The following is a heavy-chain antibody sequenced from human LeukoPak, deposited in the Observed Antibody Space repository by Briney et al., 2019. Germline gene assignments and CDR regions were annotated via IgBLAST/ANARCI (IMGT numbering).Heavy chain of an antibody. D-gene: IGHD4-17*01. CDR3: AKPTGVNTVTAPFEY. CDR1: GFTVSSNY. V-gene: IGHV3-53*01. Sequence: PGGSLRLSCAASGFTVSSNYMSWVRQAPGKGLEWVSVIYSGGSTYYADSVKGRFTISRDNSKNTLYLQMNSLRAEDTAVYYCAKPTGVNTVTAPFEYWGQGTLGTVSS. J-gene: IGHJ4*02. CDR2: IYSGGST.